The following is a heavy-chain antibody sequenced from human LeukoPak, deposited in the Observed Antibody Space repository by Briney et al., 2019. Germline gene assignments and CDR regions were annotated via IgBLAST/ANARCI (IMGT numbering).Heavy chain of an antibody. Sequence: PGGSLRLSCAASGFTFSSYSMNWVRQAPGKGLEWVSSISSSSSYIYYADSVKGRFTISRDNAKNSLYLQMNSLRAEDTAVYYCASETEPHIVVVPAADYYYYGMDVWGQGTTVTVSS. J-gene: IGHJ6*02. V-gene: IGHV3-21*01. CDR3: ASETEPHIVVVPAADYYYYGMDV. CDR2: ISSSSSYI. D-gene: IGHD2-2*01. CDR1: GFTFSSYS.